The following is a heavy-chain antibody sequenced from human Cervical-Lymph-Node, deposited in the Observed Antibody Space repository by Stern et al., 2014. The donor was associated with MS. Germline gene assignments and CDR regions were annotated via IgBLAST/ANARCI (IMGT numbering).Heavy chain of an antibody. D-gene: IGHD6-19*01. Sequence: QVQLQQWGAGLLKPSETLSLTCAVYGGSFSGYYWSWIRQPPGKGLEWIGEINHSGSANYKSSHKSRFSISVDTSKNHLSLKLISVTAADTAVYYCAIVYTSGWETWGQGTLVTVSS. CDR2: INHSGSA. CDR3: AIVYTSGWET. V-gene: IGHV4-34*01. CDR1: GGSFSGYY. J-gene: IGHJ4*02.